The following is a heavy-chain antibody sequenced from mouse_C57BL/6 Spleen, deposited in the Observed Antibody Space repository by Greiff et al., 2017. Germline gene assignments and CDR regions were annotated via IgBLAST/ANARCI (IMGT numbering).Heavy chain of an antibody. CDR2: IYPGSGST. J-gene: IGHJ2*01. CDR1: GYTFTSYW. V-gene: IGHV1-55*01. D-gene: IGHD1-1*01. CDR3: ARYYGSRGGDYFDY. Sequence: QVQLQQPGAELVKPGASVKMSCKASGYTFTSYWITWVKQRPGQGLEWIGDIYPGSGSTNDNEKFKSKATLTVDTSSSTAYMQLSSLTSEDSAVYYCARYYGSRGGDYFDYWGQGTTLTVSS.